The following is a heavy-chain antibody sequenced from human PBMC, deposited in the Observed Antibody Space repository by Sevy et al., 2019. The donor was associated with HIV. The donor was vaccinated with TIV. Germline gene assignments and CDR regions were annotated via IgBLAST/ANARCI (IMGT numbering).Heavy chain of an antibody. CDR2: ISYDGSNK. V-gene: IGHV3-30-3*01. CDR3: ARDLMTTVTSYLFDY. J-gene: IGHJ4*02. CDR1: GFTFSSYA. D-gene: IGHD4-17*01. Sequence: GGSLRLSCAASGFTFSSYAKHWVRQAPGKGLEWVAVISYDGSNKYYADSVKGRFTISRDNSKNTLYLQMNSLRAEDTAVYYCARDLMTTVTSYLFDYWGQGTLVTVSS.